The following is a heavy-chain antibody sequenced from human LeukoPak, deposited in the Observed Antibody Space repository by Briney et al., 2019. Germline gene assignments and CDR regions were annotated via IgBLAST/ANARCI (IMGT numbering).Heavy chain of an antibody. CDR1: GGSISSSSYY. J-gene: IGHJ3*02. D-gene: IGHD2-21*02. CDR2: INHSGST. Sequence: PSETLSLTCTVSGGSISSSSYYWGWIRQPPGKGLEWIGEINHSGSTNYNPSLKSRVTISVDTSKNQFSLKLSSVTAADTAVYYCARPIAYCGGDCHDGAFDIWGQGTMVTVSS. CDR3: ARPIAYCGGDCHDGAFDI. V-gene: IGHV4-39*07.